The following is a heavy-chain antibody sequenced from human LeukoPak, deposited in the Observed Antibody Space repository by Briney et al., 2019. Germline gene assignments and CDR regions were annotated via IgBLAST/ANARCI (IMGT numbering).Heavy chain of an antibody. V-gene: IGHV3-21*01. CDR2: ISSSSSYI. J-gene: IGHJ3*02. CDR3: ARSCSGSYNDASDI. CDR1: GFTFSVYG. D-gene: IGHD1-26*01. Sequence: GGSLRLSCAASGFTFSVYGLNWVRQAPGKGLEWVSSISSSSSYIYYGDSVKGRFTISRDNAKKSLYLQMNSLRAEDTAVYYCARSCSGSYNDASDIWGQGTMVTVSS.